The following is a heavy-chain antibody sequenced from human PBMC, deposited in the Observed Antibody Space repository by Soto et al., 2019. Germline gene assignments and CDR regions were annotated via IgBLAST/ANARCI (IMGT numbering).Heavy chain of an antibody. CDR2: ISGSGGST. J-gene: IGHJ4*02. CDR3: AKEYCSGGSCYRRHFDY. V-gene: IGHV3-23*01. Sequence: EVQLLESGGGLVQPGGSLRLSCAASGFTFSSYAMSWVRQAPGKGLEWVSAISGSGGSTYYADSVKGRFTISRDNSKNTLYLQMNIMRAEDTAVYYCAKEYCSGGSCYRRHFDYWGQGTLVTVSS. D-gene: IGHD2-15*01. CDR1: GFTFSSYA.